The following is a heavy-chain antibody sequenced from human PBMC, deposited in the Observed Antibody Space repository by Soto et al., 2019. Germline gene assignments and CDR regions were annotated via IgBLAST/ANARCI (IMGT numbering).Heavy chain of an antibody. CDR3: ASGGGCSGGSCPPFDS. V-gene: IGHV4-30-4*01. D-gene: IGHD2-15*01. CDR1: GGSISSGDYY. J-gene: IGHJ4*02. Sequence: QVQLQESGPGLVKPSQTLSLTCTVSGGSISSGDYYWSWIRQPPGKGLEWIGYIYYSGSTYYNPSLKRRVTISVDTSKNQFSLKLSSVTAADTAVYYCASGGGCSGGSCPPFDSWGQGTLVTVSS. CDR2: IYYSGST.